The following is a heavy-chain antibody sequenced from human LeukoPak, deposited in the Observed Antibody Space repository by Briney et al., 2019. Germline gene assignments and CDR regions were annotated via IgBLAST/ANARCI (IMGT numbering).Heavy chain of an antibody. D-gene: IGHD5-12*01. CDR1: GGSISSSNW. V-gene: IGHV4-4*02. CDR2: IYHSGST. Sequence: PSETLSLTCAVSGGSISSSNWWSWVRPPPGKGLEWIGEIYHSGSTKYKPSLKSRVTISVDTPKNQLSLKLSSVTAADTAVYYCARHGNSRYYYYMDVWGKGTTVTVSS. CDR3: ARHGNSRYYYYMDV. J-gene: IGHJ6*03.